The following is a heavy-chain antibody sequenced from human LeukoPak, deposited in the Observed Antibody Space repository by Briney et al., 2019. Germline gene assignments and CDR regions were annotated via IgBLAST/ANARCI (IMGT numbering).Heavy chain of an antibody. V-gene: IGHV3-23*01. CDR2: ISGSGGST. D-gene: IGHD2-2*01. CDR1: GFTFNNYA. Sequence: PGGSLRLSCAASGFTFNNYAMSWVRQGPGKGQEWVSAISGSGGSTYYADSVKGRCTISRDTSKNTLYLQMNSLRVEDTAIYYCAKAGICSETSCLHGLYDYWGQGTLVTVFS. CDR3: AKAGICSETSCLHGLYDY. J-gene: IGHJ4*02.